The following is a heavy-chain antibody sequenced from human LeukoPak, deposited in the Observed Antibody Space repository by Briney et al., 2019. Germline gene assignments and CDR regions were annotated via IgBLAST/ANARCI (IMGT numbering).Heavy chain of an antibody. CDR1: GYSISSGYY. Sequence: SETLSLTCAVSGYSISSGYYWGWIRQPPAKGLEWIGSIYHSGSTYYNPSLKSRVTISVDTSKNQFSLKLSSVTAADTAVYYCARHVLGISDAFDIWGQGTMVTVSS. CDR2: IYHSGST. CDR3: ARHVLGISDAFDI. D-gene: IGHD7-27*01. V-gene: IGHV4-38-2*01. J-gene: IGHJ3*02.